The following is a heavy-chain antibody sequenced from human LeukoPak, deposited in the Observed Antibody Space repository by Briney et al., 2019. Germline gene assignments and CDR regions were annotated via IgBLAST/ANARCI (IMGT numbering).Heavy chain of an antibody. CDR3: ARVKILSLAVFDY. V-gene: IGHV4-34*01. CDR1: AGSFNTYY. J-gene: IGHJ4*02. CDR2: INHSGST. Sequence: SETLSLTCTVSAGSFNTYYWSWIRQPPGKGLEWIGEINHSGSTNYNPSLKSRVTISVDTSKNQFSLKLSSVTAADTAVYYCARVKILSLAVFDYWGQGTLVTVSS. D-gene: IGHD3-10*01.